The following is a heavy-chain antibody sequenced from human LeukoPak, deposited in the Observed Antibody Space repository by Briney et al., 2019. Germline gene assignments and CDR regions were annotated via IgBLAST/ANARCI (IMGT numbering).Heavy chain of an antibody. CDR1: GESFSGYY. V-gene: IGHV4-34*01. CDR3: AGIAAGFNWFDP. J-gene: IGHJ5*02. D-gene: IGHD6-13*01. CDR2: INHSGST. Sequence: SETLSLTCAVYGESFSGYYWSWIRQPPGKGLAWIGEINHSGSTNYNPSLKSRVTISVDTSKNQFSLKLSSVTAADTAVYYCAGIAAGFNWFDPWGQGTLVTVSS.